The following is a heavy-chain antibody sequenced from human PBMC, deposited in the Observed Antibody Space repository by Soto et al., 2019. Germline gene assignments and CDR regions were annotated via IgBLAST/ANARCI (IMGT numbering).Heavy chain of an antibody. CDR2: ISYDGSNK. CDR3: AKELLRYFDWLSPDY. J-gene: IGHJ4*02. V-gene: IGHV3-30*18. CDR1: GFTFSSYG. Sequence: SLRLSCAASGFTFSSYGMHWVRQAPGKGLEWVAVISYDGSNKYYADSVKGRFTISRDNSKNALYLQMNSLRAEDTAVYYCAKELLRYFDWLSPDYWGQGTLVTVSS. D-gene: IGHD3-9*01.